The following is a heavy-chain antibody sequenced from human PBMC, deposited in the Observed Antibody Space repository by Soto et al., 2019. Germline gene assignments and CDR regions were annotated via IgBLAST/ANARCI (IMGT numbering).Heavy chain of an antibody. J-gene: IGHJ4*02. CDR2: IYYSGST. CDR1: GGSISSGGYY. Sequence: SETLSLTCTVSGGSISSGGYYWSWIRQHPGKGLEWIGYIYYSGSTYYNPSLKSRVTISVDTSKNQFSLELSSLRSEDTAVYYCARITSYSSSPVDYWGQGTLVTVSS. D-gene: IGHD6-6*01. V-gene: IGHV4-31*03. CDR3: ARITSYSSSPVDY.